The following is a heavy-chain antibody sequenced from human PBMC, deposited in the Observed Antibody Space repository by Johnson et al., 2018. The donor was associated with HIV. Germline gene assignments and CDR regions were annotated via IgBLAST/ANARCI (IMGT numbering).Heavy chain of an antibody. Sequence: QVQLVESGGGVVQPGRSLRLSCAASGFTFSRYAMHWVRQAPGKGLEWVAVISYHGTNKYYADSVKGRFTISRDKSKNTLYLQLNSLRAEDTAVYHCAREKPGTPRDAFDIWGQGTMVTVSS. J-gene: IGHJ3*02. CDR1: GFTFSRYA. CDR3: AREKPGTPRDAFDI. V-gene: IGHV3-30-3*01. CDR2: ISYHGTNK.